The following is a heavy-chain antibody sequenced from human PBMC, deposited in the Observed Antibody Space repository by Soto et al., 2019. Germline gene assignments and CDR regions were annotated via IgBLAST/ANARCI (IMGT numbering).Heavy chain of an antibody. Sequence: VGSLRLSCAASGFTFSSYGMHWVRQAPGKGLEWVAVIWYDGSNKYYADSVKGRFTISRDNSKNTLYLQMNSLRAEDTAVYYCAKDRGGNTYYDFWSGPYGMDVWGQGTTVTVSS. CDR1: GFTFSSYG. CDR2: IWYDGSNK. CDR3: AKDRGGNTYYDFWSGPYGMDV. V-gene: IGHV3-33*06. J-gene: IGHJ6*02. D-gene: IGHD3-3*01.